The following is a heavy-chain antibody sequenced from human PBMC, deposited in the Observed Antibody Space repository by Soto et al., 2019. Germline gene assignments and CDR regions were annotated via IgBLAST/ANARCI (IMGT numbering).Heavy chain of an antibody. CDR2: ISGSSNSL. CDR3: ERDFLLEDI. CDR1: GFTFSRYN. Sequence: EVQLVESGGGLVQPGGSLRLSCAASGFTFSRYNMNWVRQAPGKGLEWLSYISGSSNSLHYADSVRGRFTISRDNAKNSLYLQMNSLTDEDTAVYYCERDFLLEDIWGQGTMVTVSS. J-gene: IGHJ3*02. D-gene: IGHD3-3*01. V-gene: IGHV3-48*02.